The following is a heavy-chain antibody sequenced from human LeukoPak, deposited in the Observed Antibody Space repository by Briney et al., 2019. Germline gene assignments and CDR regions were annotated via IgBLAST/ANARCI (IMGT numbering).Heavy chain of an antibody. V-gene: IGHV4-34*01. Sequence: PSETLSLTCAVSGGSFSGYYWSWIRQPPGKGLEWIGEINHSGSTNYNPSLKSRVTISVDTSKNQFSLKLSSVTAADTAVYYCARGLSDYCSGGSCYYFDYWGQGTLVTVSS. CDR2: INHSGST. J-gene: IGHJ4*02. CDR1: GGSFSGYY. CDR3: ARGLSDYCSGGSCYYFDY. D-gene: IGHD2-15*01.